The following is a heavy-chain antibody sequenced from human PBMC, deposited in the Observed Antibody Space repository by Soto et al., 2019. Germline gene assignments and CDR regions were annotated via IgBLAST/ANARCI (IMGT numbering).Heavy chain of an antibody. CDR2: IYYSGST. D-gene: IGHD2-15*01. CDR1: GGSISSGGYY. V-gene: IGHV4-31*01. J-gene: IGHJ4*02. CDR3: ALDLGILGYCSGGSCYEWGV. Sequence: SETLSLTCTVSGGSISSGGYYWSWIRQHPGKGLEWIGYIYYSGSTYYNPSLKSQVTISVDTSKKQISMKMSTMTAADTVVYFCALDLGILGYCSGGSCYEWGVWGQGTLVTVSS.